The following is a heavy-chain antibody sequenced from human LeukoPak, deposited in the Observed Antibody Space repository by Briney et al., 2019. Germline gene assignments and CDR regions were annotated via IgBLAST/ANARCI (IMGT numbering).Heavy chain of an antibody. D-gene: IGHD6-19*01. CDR3: AKGRSSGWYLYQPPLQH. CDR2: TSGSGGST. J-gene: IGHJ1*01. V-gene: IGHV3-23*01. Sequence: GASLRLSCAASGFTFSSYAMSWVRQAPGKGLEWVSATSGSGGSTYYADSVKGRFTISRDNSKNTLYLQMNSLRAEDTAVYYCAKGRSSGWYLYQPPLQHWGQGTLVTVSS. CDR1: GFTFSSYA.